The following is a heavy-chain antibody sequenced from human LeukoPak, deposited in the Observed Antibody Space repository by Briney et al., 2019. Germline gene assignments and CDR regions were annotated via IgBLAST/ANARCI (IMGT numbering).Heavy chain of an antibody. V-gene: IGHV3-23*01. D-gene: IGHD6-13*01. CDR1: GFTCSSYG. Sequence: GGSLRLSCIASGFTCSSYGMHWVRQAPGKGLEWVSAITGSGGSTYYADSVKGRFTISRDNSKNTLYLQMNRPRAEDTAVYYCAKVPLIAAPKHFDYWGQGTLVTASS. CDR2: ITGSGGST. J-gene: IGHJ4*02. CDR3: AKVPLIAAPKHFDY.